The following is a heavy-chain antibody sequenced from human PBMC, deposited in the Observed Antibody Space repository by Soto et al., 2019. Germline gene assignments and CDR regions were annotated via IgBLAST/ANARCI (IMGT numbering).Heavy chain of an antibody. D-gene: IGHD4-17*01. CDR2: ISYDGSNK. CDR1: GFTFSSYA. V-gene: IGHV3-30-3*01. CDR3: AGSYGDYVNYFDY. J-gene: IGHJ4*02. Sequence: GGSLRLSCAASGFTFSSYAVHGVRQAPGKGLEWVAVISYDGSNKYYADSVKGRFTISRDNSKNTLYLQMNSLRAEDTAVYYCAGSYGDYVNYFDYWGQGTLVTVSS.